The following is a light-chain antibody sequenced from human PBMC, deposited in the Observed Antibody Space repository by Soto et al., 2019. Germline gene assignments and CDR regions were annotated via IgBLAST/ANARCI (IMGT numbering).Light chain of an antibody. Sequence: DIQMTQSPSILSASVGDRVTITCRASQSISSWLAWYQQKPGKAPKLLIYDASSLESGVPSRFSGSGSGTEFTLTISSLQPEDFATYYCQQSYSTPPITFGQGTRLE. J-gene: IGKJ5*01. CDR2: DAS. V-gene: IGKV1-5*01. CDR3: QQSYSTPPIT. CDR1: QSISSW.